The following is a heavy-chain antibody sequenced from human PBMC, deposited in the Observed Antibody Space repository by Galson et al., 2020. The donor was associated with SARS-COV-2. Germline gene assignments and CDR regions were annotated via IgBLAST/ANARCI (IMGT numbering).Heavy chain of an antibody. J-gene: IGHJ4*02. D-gene: IGHD3-22*01. CDR2: IYYSGST. V-gene: IGHV4-59*01. Sequence: SETLSLTCTVSGGSISSYYWSWIRQPPGKGLEWIGYIYYSGSTNYNPSLKSRVTISVDTSKNQFSLKLSSVTAADTAVYYCARGGGWDSSGYYHDYWGQGTLVTVSS. CDR1: GGSISSYY. CDR3: ARGGGWDSSGYYHDY.